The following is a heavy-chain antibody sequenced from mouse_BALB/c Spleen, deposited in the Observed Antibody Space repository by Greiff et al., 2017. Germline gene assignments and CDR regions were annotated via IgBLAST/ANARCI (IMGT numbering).Heavy chain of an antibody. CDR3: ARPDYRYDGYYFDY. V-gene: IGHV1S56*01. CDR2: IYPGDGST. CDR1: GYTFTSYY. D-gene: IGHD2-14*01. J-gene: IGHJ2*01. Sequence: QVQLKQSGPELVKPGASVKMSCKASGYTFTSYYIHWVKQRPGQGLEWIGWIYPGDGSTKYNEKFKGKTTLTADKSSSTAYMLLSSLTSEDSAIYFCARPDYRYDGYYFDYWGQGTTLTVSS.